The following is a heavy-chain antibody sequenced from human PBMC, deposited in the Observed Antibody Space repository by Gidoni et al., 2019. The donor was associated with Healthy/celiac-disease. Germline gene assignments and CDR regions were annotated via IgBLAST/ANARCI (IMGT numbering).Heavy chain of an antibody. Sequence: QVQLQESGPGLVKPSETLSLTCPVSGGSISSYYWSWIRQPPGKGLEWIGYIYYSGSTNYNPSLKSRVTISVDTSKNQFSLKLSSVTAADTAVYYCARSPRRTFDYWGQGTLVTVSS. CDR1: GGSISSYY. J-gene: IGHJ4*02. CDR2: IYYSGST. V-gene: IGHV4-59*01. CDR3: ARSPRRTFDY.